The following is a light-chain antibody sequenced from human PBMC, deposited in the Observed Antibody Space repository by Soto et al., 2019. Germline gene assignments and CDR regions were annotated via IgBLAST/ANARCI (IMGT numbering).Light chain of an antibody. V-gene: IGLV1-51*02. J-gene: IGLJ1*01. Sequence: QSVLTQPASVGAAPGQKGTISCSGRSSNNAKYYVSRLQQLPGSAPKLLIYENNKRPSGIPGRFSGSKSGTSASLGITGLQTWDEADYYCGTWDSSLSGFDFGTGTKGTVL. CDR1: SSNNAKYY. CDR2: ENN. CDR3: GTWDSSLSGFD.